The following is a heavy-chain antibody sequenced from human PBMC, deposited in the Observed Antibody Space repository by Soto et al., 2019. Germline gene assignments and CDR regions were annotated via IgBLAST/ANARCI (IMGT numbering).Heavy chain of an antibody. CDR3: AKPQWLVRGYFDY. CDR1: GFTFSSHA. V-gene: IGHV3-23*01. D-gene: IGHD6-19*01. J-gene: IGHJ4*02. Sequence: GGSLRLSCAASGFTFSSHAMSWVRQAPGKGLEWVSAISGSGGSTYYADSVKGRFTISRDNSKNTLYLQMNSLRAEDTAVYYCAKPQWLVRGYFDYWGQGTLVTVSS. CDR2: ISGSGGST.